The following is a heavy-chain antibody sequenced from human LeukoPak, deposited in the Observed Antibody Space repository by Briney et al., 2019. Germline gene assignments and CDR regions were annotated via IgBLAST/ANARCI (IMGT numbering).Heavy chain of an antibody. CDR1: GFTVSSNY. J-gene: IGHJ3*02. V-gene: IGHV3-53*01. Sequence: GGSLRLSCAASGFTVSSNYMSWVRQAPGKGLEWVSVIYSGGSTYYADSVKGRFTISRDNAKNSLYLQMNSLRAEDTAVYYCARDTYDILTGYYKWAFDIWGQGTMVTVSS. CDR2: IYSGGST. D-gene: IGHD3-9*01. CDR3: ARDTYDILTGYYKWAFDI.